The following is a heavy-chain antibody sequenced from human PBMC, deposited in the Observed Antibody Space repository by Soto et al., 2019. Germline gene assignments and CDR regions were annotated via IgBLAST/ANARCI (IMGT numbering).Heavy chain of an antibody. J-gene: IGHJ6*02. V-gene: IGHV3-13*05. CDR2: IGAARDP. D-gene: IGHD2-2*02. CDR3: ARAYTGRLPRRADYYYAMDV. Sequence: QPGGSLRLSCAASGFTFSSYAMHWVRQAPGKGLEWVAAIGAARDPYYLGSVKGRFTISRENAKNSVYLQMNDLRAGDSAVYYCARAYTGRLPRRADYYYAMDVWGQGTTVTVSS. CDR1: GFTFSSYA.